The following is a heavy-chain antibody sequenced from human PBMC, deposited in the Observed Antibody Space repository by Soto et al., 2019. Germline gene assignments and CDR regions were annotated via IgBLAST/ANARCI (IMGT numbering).Heavy chain of an antibody. CDR3: AKDGIAVAGHPHYFVY. J-gene: IGHJ4*02. CDR2: ISGRGGST. V-gene: IGHV3-23*01. D-gene: IGHD6-19*01. CDR1: GFTFSSYA. Sequence: EVQLLESGGGLVQPGGSLRLSCAASGFTFSSYAMSWVRQAPGKGLEWVSAISGRGGSTYYADSVKGRFTISRDNSKNTLYLQMNSLRAEDTAVYYCAKDGIAVAGHPHYFVYWGQGTLVTVSS.